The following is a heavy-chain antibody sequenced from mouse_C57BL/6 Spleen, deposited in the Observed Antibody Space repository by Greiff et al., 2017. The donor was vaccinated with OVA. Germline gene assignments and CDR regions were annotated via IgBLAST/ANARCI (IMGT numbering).Heavy chain of an antibody. CDR1: GYTFTSYW. Sequence: QVQLKQPGAELVKPGASVKLSCKASGYTFTSYWMHWVKQRPGQGLEWIGMIHPNSGSTNYNEKFKSKATLTVDKSSSTAYMQLSSLTSEDSAVYYCATTVDWYFDVWGTGTTVTVSS. D-gene: IGHD1-1*01. CDR3: ATTVDWYFDV. V-gene: IGHV1-64*01. J-gene: IGHJ1*03. CDR2: IHPNSGST.